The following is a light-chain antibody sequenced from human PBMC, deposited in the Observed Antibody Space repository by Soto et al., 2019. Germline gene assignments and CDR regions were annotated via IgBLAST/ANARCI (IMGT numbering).Light chain of an antibody. CDR2: DVS. V-gene: IGLV2-14*01. CDR1: SSDVGGYNY. CDR3: SSYTGSSPHVV. J-gene: IGLJ2*01. Sequence: QYALTQPASVSGSPGQSITISCTGTSSDVGGYNYVSWYQQHPGKAPKLMIYDVSNRPSGVSNRLSGSKSGNTASLTISGLQAEDEADYYCSSYTGSSPHVVFGGGTKLTVL.